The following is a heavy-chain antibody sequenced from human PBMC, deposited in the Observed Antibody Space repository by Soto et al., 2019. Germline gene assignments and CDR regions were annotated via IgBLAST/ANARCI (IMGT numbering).Heavy chain of an antibody. D-gene: IGHD2-15*01. CDR2: IYYSGST. Sequence: QLQLQESGPGLVKPSETLSLTCTVSGGSISSSSYYWGWIRQPPGKGLEWIGSIYYSGSTYYNPSLQSRVTISVDTSKNQFSLKLSSVTAADTAVYYCARLRCSGGSCYSFTYYYYIDVWGKGTTVTVS. CDR1: GGSISSSSYY. V-gene: IGHV4-39*01. CDR3: ARLRCSGGSCYSFTYYYYIDV. J-gene: IGHJ6*03.